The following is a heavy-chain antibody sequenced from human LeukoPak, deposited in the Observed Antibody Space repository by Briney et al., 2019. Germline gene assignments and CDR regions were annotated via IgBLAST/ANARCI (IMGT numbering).Heavy chain of an antibody. Sequence: GASVKVSCKASGGTFRSYAISWVRQAPGQGLEWMGGVIPIFGTANYAQKFQGRVTITADESTSTAYMELSSLRSEDTAVYYCARGPHFTVTNFPGPQGIDYWGQGTLVTVSS. CDR3: ARGPHFTVTNFPGPQGIDY. D-gene: IGHD4-17*01. CDR2: VIPIFGTA. CDR1: GGTFRSYA. V-gene: IGHV1-69*13. J-gene: IGHJ4*02.